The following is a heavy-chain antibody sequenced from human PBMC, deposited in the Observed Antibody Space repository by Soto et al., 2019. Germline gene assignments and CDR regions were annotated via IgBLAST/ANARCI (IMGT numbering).Heavy chain of an antibody. D-gene: IGHD2-15*01. J-gene: IGHJ6*02. CDR3: ARHPYIGGLDV. V-gene: IGHV5-10-1*01. CDR2: FNPSDSYT. Sequence: GESLKISCQGSGYSFANYWISWVRQLPGKGLEWMGRFNPSDSYTDYNPSFQGHVTISADKSISTAYVQWSSLKASDTAMYFCARHPYIGGLDVWGQGTAVTGS. CDR1: GYSFANYW.